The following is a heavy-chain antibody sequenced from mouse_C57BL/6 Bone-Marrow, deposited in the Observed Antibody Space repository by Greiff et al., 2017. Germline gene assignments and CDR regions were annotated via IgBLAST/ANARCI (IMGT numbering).Heavy chain of an antibody. CDR2: INYDGSST. J-gene: IGHJ1*03. CDR3: ARVVATDGWYFDV. D-gene: IGHD1-1*01. Sequence: EVNVVESEGGLVQPGSSMKLSCTASGFTFSDYYMAWVRQVPEKGLEWVANINYDGSSTYYLDSLKSRFIISRDNAKYILYLQMSSLKSEDTATYYCARVVATDGWYFDVWGTGTTVTVSS. V-gene: IGHV5-16*01. CDR1: GFTFSDYY.